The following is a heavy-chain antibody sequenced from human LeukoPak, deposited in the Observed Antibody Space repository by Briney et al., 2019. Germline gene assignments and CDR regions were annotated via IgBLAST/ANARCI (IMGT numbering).Heavy chain of an antibody. V-gene: IGHV3-23*01. J-gene: IGHJ4*02. CDR1: GFTFSSYA. Sequence: TGGSLRLSCVASGFTFSSYAMSWVRQAPGKGLEWVSCISGSDGSTYSADSVKGRFTISRDNFKNTLYLQMNSLRAEDTAVYYCAKLRDVSRILTAGFDYWGQGTLVTVSS. CDR3: AKLRDVSRILTAGFDY. D-gene: IGHD6-13*01. CDR2: ISGSDGST.